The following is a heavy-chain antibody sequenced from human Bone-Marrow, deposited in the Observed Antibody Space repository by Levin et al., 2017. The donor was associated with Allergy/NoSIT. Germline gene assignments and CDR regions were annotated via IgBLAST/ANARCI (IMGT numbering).Heavy chain of an antibody. D-gene: IGHD6-13*01. CDR3: ARGSQTAAGLSAYYMDV. V-gene: IGHV1-69*06. Sequence: KISCKASGGTFSSYAISWVRQAPGQGLEWMGGIIPIFGTANYAQKFQGRVTITADKSTSTAYMELSSLRSEDTAVYYCARGSQTAAGLSAYYMDVWGKGTTVTVSS. J-gene: IGHJ6*03. CDR1: GGTFSSYA. CDR2: IIPIFGTA.